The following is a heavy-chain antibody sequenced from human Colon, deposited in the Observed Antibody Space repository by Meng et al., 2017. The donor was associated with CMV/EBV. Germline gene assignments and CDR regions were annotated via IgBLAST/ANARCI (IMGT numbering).Heavy chain of an antibody. D-gene: IGHD6-13*01. CDR3: ARELPTSSWYFDAFDL. V-gene: IGHV3-74*01. CDR1: GFTFNSHW. CDR2: INGDGRTT. Sequence: GGSLRPSCAVSGFTFNSHWMHWVRQAPGKGLVWVSRINGDGRTTSYADSVEGRFIISRDNARNTLYLQMSSLRVDDTAVYFCARELPTSSWYFDAFDLWGQGTMVTVSS. J-gene: IGHJ3*01.